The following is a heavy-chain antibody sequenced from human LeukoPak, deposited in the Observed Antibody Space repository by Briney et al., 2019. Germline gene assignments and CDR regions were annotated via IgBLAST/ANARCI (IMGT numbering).Heavy chain of an antibody. Sequence: PGRPLRLSCVASGFTFDDYAMHWVRQAPGKGLEWVSAMSWNGDNIAYADSVKGRFTISRDNAKNSLYLQMNSLRPEDTALYYCAKEGSSHSNMLTAYDYWGQGTLVTVSS. V-gene: IGHV3-9*01. CDR2: MSWNGDNI. CDR1: GFTFDDYA. D-gene: IGHD3-16*01. J-gene: IGHJ4*02. CDR3: AKEGSSHSNMLTAYDY.